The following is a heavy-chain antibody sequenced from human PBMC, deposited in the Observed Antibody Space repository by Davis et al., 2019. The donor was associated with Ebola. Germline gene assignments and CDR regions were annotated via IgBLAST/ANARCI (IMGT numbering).Heavy chain of an antibody. V-gene: IGHV3-48*01. D-gene: IGHD6-19*01. Sequence: GESLKISCAATGFLFNTYSMHWVRQAPGKGLEWLAFISSSGSTTSTKYYADSVRGRFTISRDKPRNVVFLQMNSLRGGDTAVYFCARGAVESSAWDLWGPGTQVTV. CDR3: ARGAVESSAWDL. CDR1: GFLFNTYS. J-gene: IGHJ1*01. CDR2: ISSSGSTTSTK.